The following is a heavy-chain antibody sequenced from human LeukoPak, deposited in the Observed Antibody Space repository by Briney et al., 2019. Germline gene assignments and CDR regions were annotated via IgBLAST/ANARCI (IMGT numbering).Heavy chain of an antibody. CDR3: ARIVGASDY. CDR1: GGSISSSSYY. D-gene: IGHD1-26*01. CDR2: IYYSGST. J-gene: IGHJ4*01. Sequence: KPSETLSLTCTVSGGSISSSSYYWGWIRQPPGKGLEWIGSIYYSGSTYYNPSLKSRVTISVDTSKNQFSLKLSSVTAADTAVYYCARIVGASDYWGHGTLLTVPS. V-gene: IGHV4-39*01.